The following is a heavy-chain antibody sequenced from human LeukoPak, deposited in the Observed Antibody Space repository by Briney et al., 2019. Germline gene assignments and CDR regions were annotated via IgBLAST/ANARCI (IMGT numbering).Heavy chain of an antibody. CDR2: IYSGST. Sequence: SETLSLTCTVSGASISIYYWSWIRQPPGKGLEWIGYIYSGSTNYNPSLKGRVTISVDTSKNQFSLNLNSMTAADTAVYYCARDYSNHGFDPWGQGTLVTVS. J-gene: IGHJ5*02. D-gene: IGHD4-11*01. CDR1: GASISIYY. CDR3: ARDYSNHGFDP. V-gene: IGHV4-59*01.